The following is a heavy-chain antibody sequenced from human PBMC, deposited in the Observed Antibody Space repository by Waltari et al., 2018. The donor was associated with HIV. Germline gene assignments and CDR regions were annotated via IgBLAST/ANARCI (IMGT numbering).Heavy chain of an antibody. V-gene: IGHV4-59*01. CDR1: GGSISSYY. Sequence: QVQLQESGPGLVKPSETLSLTCTVSGGSISSYYWSWIRQPPGKGLEWIGYIYYSGSTKYNPSLKSRVSISVDTSKNQFSLKLSSVTAADTAAYFCARDRSWYFDLWGRGTLVTVSS. CDR3: ARDRSWYFDL. CDR2: IYYSGST. J-gene: IGHJ2*01.